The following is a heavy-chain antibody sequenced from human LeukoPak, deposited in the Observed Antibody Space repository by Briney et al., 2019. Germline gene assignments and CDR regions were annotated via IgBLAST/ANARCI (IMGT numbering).Heavy chain of an antibody. J-gene: IGHJ6*03. D-gene: IGHD3-3*01. V-gene: IGHV4-59*08. CDR2: IYYSGST. Sequence: SETLSLTCTVSGGSISSYYWSWIRQPPGKGLEWIGCIYYSGSTNYNPSLKSRVSILVDMSKNQFSLKLSSVTAADTAVYYCARVSEFGDYYYYMDVWGKGTTVTVSS. CDR3: ARVSEFGDYYYYMDV. CDR1: GGSISSYY.